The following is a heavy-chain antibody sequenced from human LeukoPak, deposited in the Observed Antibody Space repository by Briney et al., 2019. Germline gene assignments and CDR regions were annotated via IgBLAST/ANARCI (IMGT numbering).Heavy chain of an antibody. CDR3: AKGLLFTIIVVVNADAFDI. D-gene: IGHD3-22*01. CDR2: IKSKPDGGTT. V-gene: IGHV3-15*01. J-gene: IGHJ3*02. Sequence: GGSLRLSCAASGLTFTNAWMSWVRQAPGMGLEWVGRIKSKPDGGTTDYAAPVKGRFTISRDDSKNTLYLQMNSLKTEDTAVYYCAKGLLFTIIVVVNADAFDIWGQGTMVTVTS. CDR1: GLTFTNAW.